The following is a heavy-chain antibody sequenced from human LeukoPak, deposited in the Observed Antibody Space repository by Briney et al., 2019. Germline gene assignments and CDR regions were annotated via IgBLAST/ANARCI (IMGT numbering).Heavy chain of an antibody. D-gene: IGHD1/OR15-1a*01. Sequence: SETLSLTCTVSGGSINTHLSGDSSVCYWTWIRQHPGKGLEFIGSIYYSGSTYYNPSLKSRLTMSVDLSENQFSLKLSSATAADTAVYYCARLEQTSWFDPWGQGTLVIVSS. CDR2: IYYSGST. V-gene: IGHV4-31*03. CDR1: GGSINTHLSGDSSVCY. CDR3: ARLEQTSWFDP. J-gene: IGHJ5*02.